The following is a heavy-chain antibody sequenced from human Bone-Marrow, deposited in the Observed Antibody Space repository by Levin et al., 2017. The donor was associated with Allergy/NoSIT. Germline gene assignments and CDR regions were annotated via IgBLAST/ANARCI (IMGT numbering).Heavy chain of an antibody. CDR3: ARLRGMSTYSAAFDV. V-gene: IGHV3-33*01. CDR1: GFTFGNHG. CDR2: IWEDGSKQ. Sequence: GGSLRLSCEASGFTFGNHGMHWVRQVPDKGLEWVGMIWEDGSKQYYLDSVMGRFTISRDNSKNTVYLQMNSLRVEDTAVYYCARLRGMSTYSAAFDVWGHGTLVTVTS. D-gene: IGHD4-11*01. J-gene: IGHJ3*01.